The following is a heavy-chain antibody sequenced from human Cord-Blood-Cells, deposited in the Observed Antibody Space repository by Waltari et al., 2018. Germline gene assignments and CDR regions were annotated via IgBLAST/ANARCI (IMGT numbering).Heavy chain of an antibody. V-gene: IGHV3-23*01. Sequence: EVQLLESGGGLVQPGGSLRLSCSASGFTFSSYAMSWARQAPGKGLEWVSAISGSGGSTYYADSVKGRFNISRDNSKNTLYLQMNSLRAEDTAVYYCAKDLGDYGDYDAFDIWGQGTMVTVSS. CDR3: AKDLGDYGDYDAFDI. CDR2: ISGSGGST. D-gene: IGHD4-17*01. CDR1: GFTFSSYA. J-gene: IGHJ3*02.